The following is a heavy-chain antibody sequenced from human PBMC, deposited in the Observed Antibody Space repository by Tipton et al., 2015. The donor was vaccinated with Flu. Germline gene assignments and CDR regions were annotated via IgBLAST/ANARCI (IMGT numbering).Heavy chain of an antibody. CDR2: INPNSGGT. V-gene: IGHV1-2*02. CDR1: GYTFTGYY. CDR3: ARAYDSSGYYYSGVDY. D-gene: IGHD3-22*01. J-gene: IGHJ4*02. Sequence: QSGPEVKKPGASVKVSCKASGYTFTGYYMHWVRQAPGQGLEWMGWINPNSGGTNYAQKFQGMVTMTRDTSISTAYMELSRLRSDDTAVYYCARAYDSSGYYYSGVDYWGQGTLVTVSS.